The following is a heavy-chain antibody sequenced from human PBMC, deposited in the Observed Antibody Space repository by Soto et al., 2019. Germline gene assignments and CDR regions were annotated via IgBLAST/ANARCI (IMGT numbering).Heavy chain of an antibody. CDR2: ISYDGSNK. D-gene: IGHD4-4*01. V-gene: IGHV3-30*18. Sequence: GGSLRLSCAASGFTFSSYGMHWVRQAPGKGLEWVAVISYDGSNKYYADSVKGRFTISRDNSKNTLYLQMNSLRAEDTAVYYCAKDQSGSSNPGAYGMDVWGQGTTVTVSS. J-gene: IGHJ6*02. CDR3: AKDQSGSSNPGAYGMDV. CDR1: GFTFSSYG.